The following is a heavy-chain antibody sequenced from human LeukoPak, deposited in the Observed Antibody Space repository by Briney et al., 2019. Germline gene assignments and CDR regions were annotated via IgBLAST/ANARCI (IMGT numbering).Heavy chain of an antibody. CDR3: AKDLGSTSYDARDCSD. J-gene: IGHJ4*02. V-gene: IGHV3-23*03. CDR2: IYSGGST. CDR1: GFTFGDYA. D-gene: IGHD2-2*01. Sequence: GGSLRLSCTASGFTFGDYAMSWVREAPGKGLEWVSVIYSGGSTYYADSVKGRFTISRDNSKNTLYLQMNSLRAEDTAVYYCAKDLGSTSYDARDCSDWGQGTLVTVSS.